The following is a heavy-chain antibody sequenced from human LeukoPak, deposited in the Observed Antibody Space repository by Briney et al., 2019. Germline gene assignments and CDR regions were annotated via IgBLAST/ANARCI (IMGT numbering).Heavy chain of an antibody. CDR3: AIQPSENIVVVTAIPVVGY. V-gene: IGHV3-23*01. CDR1: GFTFSSYA. Sequence: GGSLRLSCAASGFTFSSYAMSWVRQAPGKGLEWVSAISGNGGGTFYADSVKGRFTISRDNSKTMVYLQMSSLRAEDTAVYYCAIQPSENIVVVTAIPVVGYWGQGTLVTVSS. D-gene: IGHD2-21*02. J-gene: IGHJ4*02. CDR2: ISGNGGGT.